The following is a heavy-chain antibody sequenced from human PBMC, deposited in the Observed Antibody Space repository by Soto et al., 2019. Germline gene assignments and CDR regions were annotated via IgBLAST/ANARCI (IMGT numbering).Heavy chain of an antibody. V-gene: IGHV1-69*12. D-gene: IGHD3-22*01. Sequence: QVQLVQSGAEVKKPGSSVKVSCKASGGSFSSYAISWVRQAPGQGLEWMGGIIPIFGTANYAQKFQGRVTITADESTSTAYMELSSLRSEDTAVFYCARSGYYDSSGYRQYFQHWGQVTLVTVSS. CDR1: GGSFSSYA. CDR3: ARSGYYDSSGYRQYFQH. J-gene: IGHJ1*01. CDR2: IIPIFGTA.